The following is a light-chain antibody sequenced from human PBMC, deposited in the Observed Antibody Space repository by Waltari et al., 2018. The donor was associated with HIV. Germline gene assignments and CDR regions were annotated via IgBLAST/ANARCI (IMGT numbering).Light chain of an antibody. CDR2: QDN. CDR3: QAWGSSTSGV. CDR1: DMEDKY. V-gene: IGLV3-1*01. Sequence: SYEVTQPPSVAVSPGQTASLTCHGYDMEDKYTGWYQQQPGQSPLLVIYQDNKRPSGIPERCAGSSSGHTATLTISGTLPMDEADYDCQAWGSSTSGVFGTGTNLTVL. J-gene: IGLJ3*02.